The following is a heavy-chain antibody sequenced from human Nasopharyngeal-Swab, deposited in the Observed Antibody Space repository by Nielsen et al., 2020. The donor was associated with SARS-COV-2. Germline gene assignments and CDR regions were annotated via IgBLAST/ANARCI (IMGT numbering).Heavy chain of an antibody. CDR1: GFTFSSYW. D-gene: IGHD5-18*01. V-gene: IGHV3-74*01. J-gene: IGHJ4*02. CDR2: INSDGSTT. Sequence: GRSLRPSCAASGFTFSSYWMNWVRQAPGKGLLWVSCINSDGSTTNYADSVKGRFTISRDNAKNTLYLQMNSLRPEDTAVYYCATTLRGNSDGRYWGQGTLVTVSS. CDR3: ATTLRGNSDGRY.